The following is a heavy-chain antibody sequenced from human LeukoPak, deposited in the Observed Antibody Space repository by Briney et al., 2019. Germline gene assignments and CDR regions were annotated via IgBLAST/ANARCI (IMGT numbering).Heavy chain of an antibody. CDR1: GGSISSYY. CDR2: IYYSGST. CDR3: ARDRGYGMDV. Sequence: SETLSLTCTVSGGSISSYYWSWIRQPPGKGLKWIGYIYYSGSTNYNPSLKSRVTISVDASKNQFSLKLSSVTAADTAVYYCARDRGYGMDVWGQGTTVTVSS. J-gene: IGHJ6*02. V-gene: IGHV4-59*01.